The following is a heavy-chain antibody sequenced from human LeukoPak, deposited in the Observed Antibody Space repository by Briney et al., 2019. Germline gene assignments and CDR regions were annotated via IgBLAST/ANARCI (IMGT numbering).Heavy chain of an antibody. Sequence: GGSLRLSCAASGFMFSNYAMSWVRQAPGKGLEWVSGISGSGASTYHADSVKGRFTISRDSSKNTLYLQMNGLRAEDTAVYYCAKSSGNYVDYFDYWGQGTLVTVSS. D-gene: IGHD3-10*01. CDR3: AKSSGNYVDYFDY. J-gene: IGHJ4*02. CDR2: ISGSGAST. CDR1: GFMFSNYA. V-gene: IGHV3-23*01.